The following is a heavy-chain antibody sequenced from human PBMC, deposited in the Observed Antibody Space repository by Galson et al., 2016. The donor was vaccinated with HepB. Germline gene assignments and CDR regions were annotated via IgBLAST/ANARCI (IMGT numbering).Heavy chain of an antibody. D-gene: IGHD2-2*01. CDR1: GYIFTGYY. Sequence: SVKVSCKASGYIFTGYYLHWVRQAPGQGLEWMGRINPQTGGTNYAQKFQGRVTITADESTTTAYMELSSLTSEDTAMYYCARAKDDIAAVPASLYQGWFAPWGQGTLVTVSS. CDR2: INPQTGGT. CDR3: ARAKDDIAAVPASLYQGWFAP. J-gene: IGHJ5*02. V-gene: IGHV1/OR15-1*04.